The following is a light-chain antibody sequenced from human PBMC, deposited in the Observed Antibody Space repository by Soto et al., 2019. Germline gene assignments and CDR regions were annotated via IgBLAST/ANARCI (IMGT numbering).Light chain of an antibody. J-gene: IGKJ5*01. CDR2: DAS. V-gene: IGKV3-11*01. Sequence: IVLTQSPATLSLSPGKRATLSCRASQNISSYLIWYQQKPGQAPRLLIYDASTRATGIPARFSGSGSGTDFTLTITRLEPEDSAVYFCQQYTGPPTTFGQGTRLEIK. CDR1: QNISSY. CDR3: QQYTGPPTT.